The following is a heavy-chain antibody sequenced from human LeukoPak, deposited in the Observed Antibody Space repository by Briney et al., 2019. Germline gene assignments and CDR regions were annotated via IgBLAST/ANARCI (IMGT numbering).Heavy chain of an antibody. V-gene: IGHV3-30-3*01. CDR1: GYTFSSYA. CDR2: ISYDGSNK. D-gene: IGHD4-11*01. J-gene: IGHJ5*02. CDR3: ARDPXSNYVXGGXFDP. Sequence: SCKASGYTFSSYAMHWVRQAPGKGLEWVAVISYDGSNKYYADSVKGRFTISRDNSKNTLYLQMNSLRAEDTAVYYCARDPXSNYVXGGXFDPWGXXTXVXVSS.